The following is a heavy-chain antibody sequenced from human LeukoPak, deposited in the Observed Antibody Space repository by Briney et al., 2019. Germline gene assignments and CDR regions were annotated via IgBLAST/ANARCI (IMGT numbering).Heavy chain of an antibody. V-gene: IGHV3-30-3*01. D-gene: IGHD3-22*01. Sequence: AGGSLRLSCAASGFTFSSYAMHWVRQAPGKGLEWVAVISYDGSNKYYADSVKGRFTISRDNSKNTLYLQMNSLRAEDTAVYYCARTLVVVMHYGMDVWGQGTTVTVSS. CDR1: GFTFSSYA. CDR2: ISYDGSNK. J-gene: IGHJ6*02. CDR3: ARTLVVVMHYGMDV.